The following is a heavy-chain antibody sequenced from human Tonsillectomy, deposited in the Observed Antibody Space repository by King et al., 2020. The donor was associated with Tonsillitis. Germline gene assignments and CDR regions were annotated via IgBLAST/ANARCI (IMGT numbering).Heavy chain of an antibody. Sequence: VQLVESGGGVVQPGRSLRLSCAASGSTFSSYGMHWVRQAPGKGLEWVAVISYDGSNKYYADSVKGRFTISRDNSKNTLYLQMNSLRAEDTAVYYCAKDKGYCSGGTCFPFAPWGQGTLVTVSS. D-gene: IGHD2-15*01. V-gene: IGHV3-30*18. J-gene: IGHJ5*02. CDR3: AKDKGYCSGGTCFPFAP. CDR2: ISYDGSNK. CDR1: GSTFSSYG.